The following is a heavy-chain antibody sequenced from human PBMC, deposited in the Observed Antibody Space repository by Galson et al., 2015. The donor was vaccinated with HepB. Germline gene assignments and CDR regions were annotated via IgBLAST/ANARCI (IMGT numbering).Heavy chain of an antibody. V-gene: IGHV3-21*01. CDR1: GFTFSSYG. CDR3: ARDPEVITPTGWFDP. D-gene: IGHD3-22*01. Sequence: SLRLSCAASGFTFSSYGMNWVRQAPGKGLEWVSSISSSSSYIYYADSVKGRFTISRDNAKNSLYLQMNSLRAEDTAVYYCARDPEVITPTGWFDPWGQGALVTVSS. CDR2: ISSSSSYI. J-gene: IGHJ5*02.